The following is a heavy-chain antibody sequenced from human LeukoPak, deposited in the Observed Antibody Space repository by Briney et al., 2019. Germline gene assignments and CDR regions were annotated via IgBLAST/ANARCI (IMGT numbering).Heavy chain of an antibody. V-gene: IGHV3-30*18. J-gene: IGHJ4*02. CDR1: GFTFSSYG. CDR3: AKEGVEYYDSSGYFDY. CDR2: ISYDGSNK. Sequence: GGSLRLSCAASGFTFSSYGMHWVRQAPGKGLEWVAVISYDGSNKYYADSVKGRFTISRDNSKNTLYLQMNSLRAEDTAVYYCAKEGVEYYDSSGYFDYWGQGTLVTVSS. D-gene: IGHD3-22*01.